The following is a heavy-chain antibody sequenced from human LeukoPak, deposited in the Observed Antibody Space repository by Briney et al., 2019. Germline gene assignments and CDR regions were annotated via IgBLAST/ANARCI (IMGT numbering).Heavy chain of an antibody. V-gene: IGHV3-48*01. D-gene: IGHD2-2*01. Sequence: GGSLRLSCAASGFTFSSYSMKWVRQAPGKGLEWVSYISSSSSTIYYADSVKGRFTISRDNAKNSLYLQMNSLRAEDTAVYYCARVQGRSNDYWGQGTLVTVSS. CDR1: GFTFSSYS. J-gene: IGHJ4*02. CDR2: ISSSSSTI. CDR3: ARVQGRSNDY.